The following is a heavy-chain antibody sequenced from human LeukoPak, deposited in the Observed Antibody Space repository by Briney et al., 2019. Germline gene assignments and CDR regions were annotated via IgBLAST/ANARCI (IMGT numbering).Heavy chain of an antibody. J-gene: IGHJ2*01. V-gene: IGHV4-34*01. CDR1: GFTFSSYA. CDR3: ARHGWHAWYFDL. CDR2: INQRRNT. D-gene: IGHD6-19*01. Sequence: GSLRLSCAASGFTFSSYAMSWIRQPPGKGLEWIGEINQRRNTNYNPSLKSRVTISIGTSKNQFSLKLSSVTAADTAVYYCARHGWHAWYFDLWGRGTLVTVSS.